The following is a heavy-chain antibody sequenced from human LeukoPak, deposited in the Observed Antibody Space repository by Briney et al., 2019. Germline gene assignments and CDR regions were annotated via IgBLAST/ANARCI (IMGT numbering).Heavy chain of an antibody. CDR1: AFTFSGYA. V-gene: IGHV3-23*01. CDR3: ANRAGTGRLY. Sequence: GGSLRLSCAASAFTFSGYAMGWVRQAPGKGLEWVSAISGSGGSTYYADSVKGRFTISRDNTKNTLYLQMNTLISEDTAVYCFANRAGTGRLYWGQGNLVTVSS. J-gene: IGHJ4*02. CDR2: ISGSGGST. D-gene: IGHD6-13*01.